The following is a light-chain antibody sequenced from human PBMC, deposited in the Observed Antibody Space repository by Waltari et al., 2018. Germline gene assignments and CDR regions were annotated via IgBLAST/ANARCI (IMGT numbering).Light chain of an antibody. CDR1: LLPKEY. CDR3: QSTDNSATYVV. Sequence: SYDLTQTPSVSVSPGQTARITCSGNLLPKEYVYWYQQKPGKAPLLVIYKDSERPSEIPERFSGSSSGTTATLTISGVLPEDEADYYCQSTDNSATYVVFGGGTKLTVL. V-gene: IGLV3-25*03. J-gene: IGLJ3*02. CDR2: KDS.